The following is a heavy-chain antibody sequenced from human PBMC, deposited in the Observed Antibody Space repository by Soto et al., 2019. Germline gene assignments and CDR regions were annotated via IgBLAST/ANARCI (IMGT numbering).Heavy chain of an antibody. D-gene: IGHD1-1*01. CDR3: AKGLDRASLDF. V-gene: IGHV3-23*01. J-gene: IGHJ4*02. CDR1: GFTFSTHT. CDR2: LTADSDDT. Sequence: EVQLLESGGTLVQPGGSLRLSCVASGFTFSTHTMNWVRQAPGKGLEWVSRLTADSDDTSYADSIEGRFTISRDNSKNTLSLPMNSLRAEDTAIYYCAKGLDRASLDFWGQGALVTVSS.